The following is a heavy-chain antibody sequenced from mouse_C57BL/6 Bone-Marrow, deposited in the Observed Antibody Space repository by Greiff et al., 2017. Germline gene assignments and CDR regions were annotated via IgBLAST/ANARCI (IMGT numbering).Heavy chain of an antibody. J-gene: IGHJ1*03. CDR3: AREGGLPRGYFDV. CDR2: IYPRDGST. V-gene: IGHV1-85*01. Sequence: VKVVEPGPELVKPGASVKLSCKASGYTFTSYDINWVKQRPGQGLEWIGRIYPRDGSTKYNEKFKGKATLTVDTSSSTAYMELRSLTSEDSAVYFCAREGGLPRGYFDVWGTGTTVTVSS. CDR1: GYTFTSYD.